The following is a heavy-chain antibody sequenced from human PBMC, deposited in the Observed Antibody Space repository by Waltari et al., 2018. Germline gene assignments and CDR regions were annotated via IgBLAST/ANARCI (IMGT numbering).Heavy chain of an antibody. D-gene: IGHD3-22*01. CDR1: GSHFISSA. CDR3: ARHLYSIDYLELAK. CDR2: ISDSGVIT. J-gene: IGHJ4*02. V-gene: IGHV3-23*01. Sequence: EEHLLESGGGWAQPGGSLRLACAASGSHFISSARGWVRQAPGKGLEWVSGISDSGVITKYADSVKGRFTVSRDNSKNTVFLHLNSLRAEDTAIYYCARHLYSIDYLELAKWGQGTLVTVSS.